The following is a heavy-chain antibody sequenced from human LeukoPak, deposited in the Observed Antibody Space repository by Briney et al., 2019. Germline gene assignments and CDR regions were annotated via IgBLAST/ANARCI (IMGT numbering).Heavy chain of an antibody. CDR2: INHSGST. J-gene: IGHJ4*02. V-gene: IGHV4-34*01. CDR1: GGSFSGYY. Sequence: SETLSLTCAVYGGSFSGYYWSWIRQPPGKGLEWIGEINHSGSTNYNPSLKSRVTLSVDTSKNQFSLKLSSVTAADTAVYYCARFGGTTWAYFDYWGQGTLVTVSS. D-gene: IGHD3-10*01. CDR3: ARFGGTTWAYFDY.